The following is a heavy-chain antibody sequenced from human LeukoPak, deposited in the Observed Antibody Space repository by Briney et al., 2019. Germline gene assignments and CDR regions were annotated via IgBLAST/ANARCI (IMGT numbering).Heavy chain of an antibody. D-gene: IGHD6-6*01. CDR1: GASISSDY. J-gene: IGHJ4*02. CDR3: SRLLPSRPDFYFDY. V-gene: IGHV4-4*09. Sequence: PSETLSLTCTVSGASISSDYWSWIRQPPGRRPEWIGYIYSSGTTKYNPSLHSRVTISIDTSKNQFSPKLTSMTAADTAVYFCSRLLPSRPDFYFDYWGQGALVTVSS. CDR2: IYSSGTT.